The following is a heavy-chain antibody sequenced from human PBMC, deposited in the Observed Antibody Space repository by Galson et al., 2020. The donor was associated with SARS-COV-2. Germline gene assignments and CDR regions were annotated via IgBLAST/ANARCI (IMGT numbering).Heavy chain of an antibody. J-gene: IGHJ3*02. D-gene: IGHD4-17*01. CDR2: IYHSGST. V-gene: IGHV4-30-2*01. CDR3: ASFNYGDYVDDAVDI. CDR1: GGSISSGGYS. Sequence: SETLSLTCAVSGGSISSGGYSWSWIRQPPGKGLEWIGYIYHSGSTYYNPSLKSRVTISVDRSKNQFSRKLSSVTAADTAVYYCASFNYGDYVDDAVDIWGQGTMVTVSS.